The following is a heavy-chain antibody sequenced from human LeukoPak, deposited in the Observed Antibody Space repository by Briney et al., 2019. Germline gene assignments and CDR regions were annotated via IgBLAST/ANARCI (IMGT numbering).Heavy chain of an antibody. J-gene: IGHJ4*02. CDR2: IYYSGST. CDR1: GGSISSYY. D-gene: IGHD3-22*01. V-gene: IGHV4-59*01. CDR3: ARDAASSGYYDY. Sequence: SETLSLTCTVSGGSISSYYWNWIRQPPGKGLEWIGYIYYSGSTNYNPSLKSRVTISVDTSKNQFSLKLSSVTAADTAVYYCARDAASSGYYDYWGQGTLVTVSS.